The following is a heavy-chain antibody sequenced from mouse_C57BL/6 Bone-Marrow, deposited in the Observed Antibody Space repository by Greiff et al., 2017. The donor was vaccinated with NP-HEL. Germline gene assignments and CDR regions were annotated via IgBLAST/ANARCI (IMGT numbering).Heavy chain of an antibody. CDR1: GYTFTSYG. D-gene: IGHD4-1*01. CDR2: IYPRSGNT. V-gene: IGHV1-81*01. J-gene: IGHJ2*01. Sequence: VMLVESGAELARPGASVKLSCKASGYTFTSYGISWVKQRTGQGLEWIGEIYPRSGNTYYNEKFKGKATLTADKSSSTAYMELRSLTSEDSAVYFCARRKLGPYYFDYWGQGTTLTVSS. CDR3: ARRKLGPYYFDY.